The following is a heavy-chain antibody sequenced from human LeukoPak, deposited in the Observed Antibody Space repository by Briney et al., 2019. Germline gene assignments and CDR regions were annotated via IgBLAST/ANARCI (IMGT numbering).Heavy chain of an antibody. CDR1: GCSISSGYY. Sequence: SETLSLTCAVSGCSISSGYYWGWIRQPPGKGLEWIGSIYHSGSTYYNPSLKSRVTISVDTSKNQFSLKLSSVTAADTAVYYCARQGIHCSSTSCYGDWFDPWGQGTLVTVSS. CDR3: ARQGIHCSSTSCYGDWFDP. CDR2: IYHSGST. J-gene: IGHJ5*02. D-gene: IGHD2-2*01. V-gene: IGHV4-38-2*01.